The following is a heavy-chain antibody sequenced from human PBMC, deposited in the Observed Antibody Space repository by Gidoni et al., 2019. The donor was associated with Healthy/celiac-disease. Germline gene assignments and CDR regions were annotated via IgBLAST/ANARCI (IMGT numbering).Heavy chain of an antibody. CDR3: ARRGYMCLDAFDI. Sequence: QVQLVQSGAEVTKPGSSVKVSCKASGCSFSSYAISWVRQATGHGLEWMGGIIPIFGTANYAQKFQGRVTITADKSTSTAYMELSSLRSEDTAVYYCARRGYMCLDAFDIWGQGTMVTVSS. D-gene: IGHD6-13*01. CDR1: GCSFSSYA. CDR2: IIPIFGTA. J-gene: IGHJ3*02. V-gene: IGHV1-69*06.